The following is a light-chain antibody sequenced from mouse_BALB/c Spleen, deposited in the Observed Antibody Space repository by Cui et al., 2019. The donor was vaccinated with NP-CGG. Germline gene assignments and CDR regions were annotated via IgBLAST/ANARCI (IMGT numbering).Light chain of an antibody. Sequence: QAVVTQESALTTSPGETVTLTCRSSTGAVTSSNYANWVQEKPNLLFTGLIGGTNNRTPGVPARFSGSLIGDKAARTITGAQTEDEAIYFFALWYSNHWVFGGGTKLTVL. J-gene: IGLJ1*01. CDR1: TGAVTSSNY. CDR2: GTN. CDR3: ALWYSNHWV. V-gene: IGLV1*01.